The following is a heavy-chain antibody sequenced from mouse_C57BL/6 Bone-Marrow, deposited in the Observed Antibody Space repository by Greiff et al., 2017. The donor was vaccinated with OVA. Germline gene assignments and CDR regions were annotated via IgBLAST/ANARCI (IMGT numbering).Heavy chain of an antibody. J-gene: IGHJ3*01. CDR3: AREGDYYGSSLTFAY. V-gene: IGHV1-81*01. Sequence: VQLQPSDAELVKPGASVKLSCKASGYTFTSYGISWVKQRTGQGLEWIGEIYPRSGNTYYNEKFKGKATLTADKSSSTAYMELRSLTSEDSAVYFCAREGDYYGSSLTFAYWGQGTLVTVSA. CDR2: IYPRSGNT. CDR1: GYTFTSYG. D-gene: IGHD1-1*01.